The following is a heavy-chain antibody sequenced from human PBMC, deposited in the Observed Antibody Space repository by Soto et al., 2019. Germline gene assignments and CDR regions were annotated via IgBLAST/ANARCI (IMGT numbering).Heavy chain of an antibody. CDR1: GFTFSDYA. D-gene: IGHD1-1*01. J-gene: IGHJ6*03. CDR2: IRSIGDTT. V-gene: IGHV3-64*07. Sequence: EVQVVESGGGLVQPGGSLRLSCTASGFTFSDYAMHWVRQAPGKGLEYVSAIRSIGDTTYYADYVRGRFTISRDNSKNTLYLQMGSLRVEDMAVYYCARGDDALDVWGKGTTVTVSS. CDR3: ARGDDALDV.